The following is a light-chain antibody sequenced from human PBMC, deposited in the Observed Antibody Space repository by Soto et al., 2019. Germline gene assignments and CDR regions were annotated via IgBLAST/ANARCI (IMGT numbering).Light chain of an antibody. J-gene: IGKJ1*01. CDR3: QQYSFYSRT. V-gene: IGKV1-5*03. CDR1: QSISSW. Sequence: DIQMTQSPSTLSASVGDRVTITCRASQSISSWLAWYQQKPGKAPKLLIYKASNLESGVPSRFSGSGSGTEFTLTISSLQPDDFATYYCQQYSFYSRTFGQGTKEEIK. CDR2: KAS.